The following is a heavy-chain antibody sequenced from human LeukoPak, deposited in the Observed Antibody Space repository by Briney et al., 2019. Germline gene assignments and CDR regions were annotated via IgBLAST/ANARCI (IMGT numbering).Heavy chain of an antibody. CDR2: IYPGDSDT. D-gene: IGHD4/OR15-4a*01. CDR1: GYTFTNYW. Sequence: GESLKISCKVSGYTFTNYWIGWVRQMPGKGLEWMGIIYPGDSDTRYSPSFQGQVTISADKSITTAYLQWSSLKASDTAMYYCAGHIPKPMVVRRGYYYYMDVWGKGTTVTVSS. CDR3: AGHIPKPMVVRRGYYYYMDV. V-gene: IGHV5-51*01. J-gene: IGHJ6*03.